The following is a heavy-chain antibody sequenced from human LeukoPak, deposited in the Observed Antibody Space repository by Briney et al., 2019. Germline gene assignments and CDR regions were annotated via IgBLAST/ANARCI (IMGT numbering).Heavy chain of an antibody. V-gene: IGHV3-30*02. Sequence: QSGGSLRLSCAASGFTFSSYGMHWVRQAPGKGLEWVAFIRYDGSNKYYADSVKGRFTISRDNSKNTLYLQMNSLRAEDTAVYYCAKGGKYQLLPSDAFDIWGQGTMVTVSS. CDR3: AKGGKYQLLPSDAFDI. CDR1: GFTFSSYG. D-gene: IGHD2-2*01. J-gene: IGHJ3*02. CDR2: IRYDGSNK.